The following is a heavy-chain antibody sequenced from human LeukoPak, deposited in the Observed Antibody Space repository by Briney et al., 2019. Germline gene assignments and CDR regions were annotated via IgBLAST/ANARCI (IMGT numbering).Heavy chain of an antibody. D-gene: IGHD3-10*01. CDR3: ARDQGYYGSGSYYFRYYYGMDV. V-gene: IGHV4-34*01. CDR1: GGSFSGYY. CDR2: INHSGST. J-gene: IGHJ6*04. Sequence: SETLSLTCAVYGGSFSGYYWSWIRQPPGKGQEWIGEINHSGSTNYNPSLKSRVTISVDTSKNQLPLKLSSVTAADTAVYYCARDQGYYGSGSYYFRYYYGMDVWGKGTTVTVSS.